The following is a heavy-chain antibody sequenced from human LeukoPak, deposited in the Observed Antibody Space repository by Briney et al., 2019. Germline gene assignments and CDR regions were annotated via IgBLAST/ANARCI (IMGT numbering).Heavy chain of an antibody. CDR2: IGGDGGT. D-gene: IGHD3-3*02. V-gene: IGHV3-23*01. CDR1: GFSFGPNA. CDR3: AKDLHCWSGIDY. J-gene: IGHJ4*02. Sequence: PGGSLRLSCAASGFSFGPNAMSWVRQAPGKGLEWVSGIGGDGGTHYTASVKGRFSISRDNSKNTLYLQMNSLRAEDTAIYYCAKDLHCWSGIDYWGQGTLVTVSS.